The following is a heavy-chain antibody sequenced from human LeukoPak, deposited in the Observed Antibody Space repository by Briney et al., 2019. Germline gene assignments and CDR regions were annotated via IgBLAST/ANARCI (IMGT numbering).Heavy chain of an antibody. J-gene: IGHJ4*02. V-gene: IGHV3-30*02. Sequence: PGGSLRLSCAASGFPSSSYAMHGVGQAQAKGLGGWPFIGYDGSNKYYADSVKGRFTISRDNSKNTLYLQMNSLRAEDTAVYYCAKDLKGYCSSTSYYTGIDYWGQGTLVTVSS. CDR3: AKDLKGYCSSTSYYTGIDY. CDR1: GFPSSSYA. D-gene: IGHD2-2*02. CDR2: IGYDGSNK.